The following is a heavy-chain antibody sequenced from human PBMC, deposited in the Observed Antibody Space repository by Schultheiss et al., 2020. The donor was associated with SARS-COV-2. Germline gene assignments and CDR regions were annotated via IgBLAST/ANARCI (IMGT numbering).Heavy chain of an antibody. Sequence: GGSLRLSCAASGFTFDDYAMHWVRQAPGKGLEWVSAISGSGGSTYYADSVKGRFTISRDNSKNTLYLQMNSLRAEDTAVYYCARSGIGATADYWGQGTLVTVSS. V-gene: IGHV3-23*01. J-gene: IGHJ4*02. CDR1: GFTFDDYA. D-gene: IGHD1-26*01. CDR2: ISGSGGST. CDR3: ARSGIGATADY.